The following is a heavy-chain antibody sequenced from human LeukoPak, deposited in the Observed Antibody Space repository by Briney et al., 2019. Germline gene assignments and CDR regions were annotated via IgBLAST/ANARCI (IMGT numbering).Heavy chain of an antibody. D-gene: IGHD3-10*01. CDR2: IDWDDDK. V-gene: IGHV2-70*11. J-gene: IGHJ4*02. Sequence: SGPTLVNPTQTLTLTCTFSGFSLSTSGMCVSWIREPPGKALEWLARIDWDDDKYYSTSLKTRLPISKDTSKNQVVLTITNMDPVDTATYYCARGCYASGNYWFDYWGQGTLVTVSS. CDR1: GFSLSTSGMC. CDR3: ARGCYASGNYWFDY.